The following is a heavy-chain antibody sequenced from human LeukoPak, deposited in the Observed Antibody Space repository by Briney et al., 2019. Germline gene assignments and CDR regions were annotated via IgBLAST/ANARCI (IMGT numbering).Heavy chain of an antibody. D-gene: IGHD2-21*02. J-gene: IGHJ4*02. V-gene: IGHV4-59*01. CDR2: ISYSGST. Sequence: SETLSLTCTVSGGSITSYYWSWIRQPPGKGLEWIGYISYSGSTNYNPSLKSRVTISLDTSKNQFSLKLSSVTAADTAVYYCARDCGGDCYWWYFDYWGQGTLVTVSS. CDR3: ARDCGGDCYWWYFDY. CDR1: GGSITSYY.